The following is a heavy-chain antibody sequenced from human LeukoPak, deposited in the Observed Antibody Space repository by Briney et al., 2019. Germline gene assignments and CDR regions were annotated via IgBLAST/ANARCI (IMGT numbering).Heavy chain of an antibody. D-gene: IGHD6-19*01. Sequence: PGGSLRLSCAASGFTFSTNAIHWVSQAPGKVLEWVTVISYDGNNEYYADSVKGRFTISRDNSKNTLYLQMNSLRTEDTAVYYCARGHSRGWLFDYWGQGTLVTVSS. CDR1: GFTFSTNA. V-gene: IGHV3-30*01. J-gene: IGHJ4*02. CDR3: ARGHSRGWLFDY. CDR2: ISYDGNNE.